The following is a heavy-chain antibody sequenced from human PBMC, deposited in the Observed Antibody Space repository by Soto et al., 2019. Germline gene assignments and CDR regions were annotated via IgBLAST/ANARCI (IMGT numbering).Heavy chain of an antibody. V-gene: IGHV3-30*03. CDR3: ARGNLSFDFDS. J-gene: IGHJ4*02. CDR2: ISCDGINT. Sequence: QIQLVESGGDVAQPGKSLRLSCAASGFNFGFFGMHWVRQAPGKGLEWVAFISCDGINTQYADSVSVLFTLSRDYSRKTMYLQMDSLRDEDTALYYCARGNLSFDFDSWGLGTLVTVSS. D-gene: IGHD1-26*01. CDR1: GFNFGFFG.